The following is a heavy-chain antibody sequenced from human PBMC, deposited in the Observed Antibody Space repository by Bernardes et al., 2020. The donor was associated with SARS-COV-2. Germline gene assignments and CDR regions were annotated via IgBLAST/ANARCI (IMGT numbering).Heavy chain of an antibody. CDR1: GGSFSGYY. CDR2: INHSGST. D-gene: IGHD2-15*01. V-gene: IGHV4-34*01. Sequence: SETLSLTCAVYGGSFSGYYWSWIRQPPGKGLEWIGEINHSGSTNYNPSLKSRVTISVDTSKNQFSLKLSSVTAADTAVYYCARGRRIYCSGGSCHPEQYYYYYMDVWGKGTTVTVSS. CDR3: ARGRRIYCSGGSCHPEQYYYYYMDV. J-gene: IGHJ6*03.